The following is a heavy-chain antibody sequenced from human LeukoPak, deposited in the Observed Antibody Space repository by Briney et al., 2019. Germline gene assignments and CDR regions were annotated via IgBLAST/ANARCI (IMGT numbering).Heavy chain of an antibody. CDR1: GFNLSSHE. CDR2: ISSTATTR. J-gene: IGHJ4*02. D-gene: IGHD4-17*01. V-gene: IGHV3-48*03. Sequence: GGSLRLSCAASGFNLSSHEMNWVRQAPGQGLEWISYISSTATTRYYADSVKGRFTVSKDNARSELFLQMNSLRAEDTAVYYCVREYFSYGDRYFDYWGQGTLVTVSS. CDR3: VREYFSYGDRYFDY.